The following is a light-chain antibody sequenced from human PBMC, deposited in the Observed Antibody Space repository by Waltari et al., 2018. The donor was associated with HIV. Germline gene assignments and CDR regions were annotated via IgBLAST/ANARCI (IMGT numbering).Light chain of an antibody. CDR3: QQYGNSPFT. J-gene: IGKJ3*01. CDR1: QSVTNSF. Sequence: IVLTQSPGTLSLSPGERATLSCRASQSVTNSFLAWYQQKPGLAPRLLIYGASSRATGIPDRVSGSGSGTDFTLTISRLEPEDFALYYCQQYGNSPFTVGPGTKVEMK. V-gene: IGKV3-20*01. CDR2: GAS.